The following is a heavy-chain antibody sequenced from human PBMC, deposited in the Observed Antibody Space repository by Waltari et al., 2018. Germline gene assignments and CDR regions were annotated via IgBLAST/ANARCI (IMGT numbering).Heavy chain of an antibody. V-gene: IGHV3-15*01. CDR3: ATLFGDFWSGYFFDY. CDR2: IRSKPDGGTT. Sequence: EVQLVESGGGLVKPGGSLRLSCAASGFTFSNAWMSWVRQAPGKGLEWVGRIRSKPDGGTTDYAAPVKGRFTISRDDSENTLYLQMNSLKTEDTAVYYCATLFGDFWSGYFFDYWGQGTLVTVSS. CDR1: GFTFSNAW. D-gene: IGHD3-3*01. J-gene: IGHJ4*02.